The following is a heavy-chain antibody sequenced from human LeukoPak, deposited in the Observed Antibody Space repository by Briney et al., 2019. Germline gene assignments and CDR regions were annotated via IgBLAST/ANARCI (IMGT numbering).Heavy chain of an antibody. CDR1: GGSFSGYY. J-gene: IGHJ4*02. D-gene: IGHD2-2*01. CDR2: INHSGST. Sequence: SETLSLTCAVYGGSFSGYYWSWIRQPPGKGLEWIGEINHSGSTNYNPSLKSRVTISVDTSKNQFPLKLSSVTAADTAVYYCARVLRWVVVPALFDYWGQGTLVTVSS. V-gene: IGHV4-34*01. CDR3: ARVLRWVVVPALFDY.